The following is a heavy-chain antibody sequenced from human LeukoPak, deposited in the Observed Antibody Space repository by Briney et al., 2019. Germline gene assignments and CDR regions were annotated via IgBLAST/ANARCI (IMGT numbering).Heavy chain of an antibody. D-gene: IGHD2-21*01. J-gene: IGHJ4*02. Sequence: SETLSLTCAVYIGSFSGYHWSWIRQPPGRGLEWIREIDHSGNTKYNPSLKSRVTISVDTSKNQFSLKLRALTAADTAVYFCARQGSISAFDFWGRGTLVTVSS. CDR1: IGSFSGYH. V-gene: IGHV4-34*01. CDR2: IDHSGNT. CDR3: ARQGSISAFDF.